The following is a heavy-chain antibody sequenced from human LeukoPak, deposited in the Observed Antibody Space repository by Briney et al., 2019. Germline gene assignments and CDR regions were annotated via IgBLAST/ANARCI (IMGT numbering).Heavy chain of an antibody. CDR1: GYTFNDYY. CDR3: AKDLRSSESYRGGDAFDI. Sequence: VASVTVSCKASGYTFNDYYMQWVRQAPGQGLQWMGWINPNTGATRYAQKIQGRIAMTRDTSMSTVYMELSGLLSDDTAVYYCAKDLRSSESYRGGDAFDIWGQGTMVTVSS. J-gene: IGHJ3*02. V-gene: IGHV1-2*02. CDR2: INPNTGAT. D-gene: IGHD3-10*01.